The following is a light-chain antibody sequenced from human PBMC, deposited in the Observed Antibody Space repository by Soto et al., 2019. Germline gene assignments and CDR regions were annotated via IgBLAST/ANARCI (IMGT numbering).Light chain of an antibody. CDR2: EVS. CDR1: RSDVGAYNY. CDR3: SSYTSNSTLV. J-gene: IGLJ3*02. Sequence: QSALTQPASVSGSPGQSITISCTGTRSDVGAYNYVSWYQQHPDKAPKLMIFEVSDRPSGVSNRFSGSNSGNTASLTISGLQAEDEADYFCSSYTSNSTLVFGGGTKLTVL. V-gene: IGLV2-14*01.